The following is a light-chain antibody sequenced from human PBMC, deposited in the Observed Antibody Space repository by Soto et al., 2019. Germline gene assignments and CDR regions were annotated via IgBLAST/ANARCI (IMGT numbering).Light chain of an antibody. J-gene: IGKJ4*01. V-gene: IGKV1-9*01. Sequence: DIQLTQSPSFLSASVGDRVTITCRASQGISSYLAWYQQKPGKAPKLLIYAASTLQSGVPSRFSGSGSGTEFTRTISSRQPDDFATYYCKQLNSYPLFGGGPRVEVK. CDR3: KQLNSYPL. CDR2: AAS. CDR1: QGISSY.